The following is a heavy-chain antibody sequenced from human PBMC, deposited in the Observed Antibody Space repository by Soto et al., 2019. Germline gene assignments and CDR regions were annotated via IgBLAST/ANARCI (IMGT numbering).Heavy chain of an antibody. D-gene: IGHD4-4*01. J-gene: IGHJ4*02. CDR1: GFTFSSDW. CDR2: INMDGSST. V-gene: IGHV3-74*01. CDR3: ARGPRGLYGNDY. Sequence: EVQLVESGGGLVQPGGSLRLSCAASGFTFSSDWMHWVRQAAGKGLVWVSRINMDGSSTNYADSVKGQFTISRDNAKNTLYLQMNSLRADDTAVYYCARGPRGLYGNDYWGQGALVTVSS.